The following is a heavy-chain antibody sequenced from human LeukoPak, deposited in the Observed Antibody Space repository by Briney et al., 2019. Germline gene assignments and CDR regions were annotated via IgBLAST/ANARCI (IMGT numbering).Heavy chain of an antibody. CDR3: ARDGPIAVAPNYFDY. CDR2: IWYDGSNK. Sequence: PGGSLRLSCAASGFTFSSYAMHWVRQAPGKGLEWVAVIWYDGSNKYYADSVKGRFTISRDNSKNTLYLQMNSLRAEDTAVYYCARDGPIAVAPNYFDYWGQGTLVTVSS. CDR1: GFTFSSYA. V-gene: IGHV3-33*08. D-gene: IGHD6-19*01. J-gene: IGHJ4*02.